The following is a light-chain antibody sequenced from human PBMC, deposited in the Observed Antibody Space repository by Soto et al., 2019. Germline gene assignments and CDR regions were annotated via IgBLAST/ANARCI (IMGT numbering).Light chain of an antibody. Sequence: QSALTPPASVSGSPGQSITISCSGISTDVDTYNYVSWYQLHPGEAPKVLIYDVNSRPSGVSNRFSGSRSGNTASLTISGLQAEDEAHYYCCSHTTGSTHYVFGTGTKLTVL. CDR1: STDVDTYNY. J-gene: IGLJ1*01. CDR3: CSHTTGSTHYV. V-gene: IGLV2-14*03. CDR2: DVN.